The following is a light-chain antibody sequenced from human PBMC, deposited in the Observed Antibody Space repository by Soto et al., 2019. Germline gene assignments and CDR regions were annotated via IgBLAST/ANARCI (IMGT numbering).Light chain of an antibody. CDR2: DAS. CDR1: QNISGW. V-gene: IGKV1-5*01. J-gene: IGKJ1*01. CDR3: QQYNSYPWT. Sequence: DIQMTQSPSTLSASVGDRVTITCQASQNISGWLTWYQQKPGKAPKLLIYDASDLESGVPSRFSGSGSGTDFTFTITSLQPDDFATYYCQQYNSYPWTFGQGTKVDI.